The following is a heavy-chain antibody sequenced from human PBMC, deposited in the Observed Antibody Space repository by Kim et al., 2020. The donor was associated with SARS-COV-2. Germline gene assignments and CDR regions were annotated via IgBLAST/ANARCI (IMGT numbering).Heavy chain of an antibody. Sequence: SETLSLTCTVSGGSISSSSYYWGWIRQPPGKGLEWIGSIYYSGSTYYNPSLKSRVTISVDTSKNQFSLKLSSVTAADTAVYYCARTRSRGAKYYFDYWGQGTLVTVSS. V-gene: IGHV4-39*01. D-gene: IGHD1-26*01. J-gene: IGHJ4*02. CDR3: ARTRSRGAKYYFDY. CDR1: GGSISSSSYY. CDR2: IYYSGST.